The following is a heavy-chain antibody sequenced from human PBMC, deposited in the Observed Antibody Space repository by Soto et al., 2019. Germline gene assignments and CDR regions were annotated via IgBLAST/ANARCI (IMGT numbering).Heavy chain of an antibody. D-gene: IGHD4-17*01. CDR1: GGSFSGYY. CDR3: ASSGVTTPAY. V-gene: IGHV4-34*01. Sequence: SETLSLTCAVYGGSFSGYYWSWIRQPPGKGLEWIGEINHSGSTNYNPSLKSRVTISVDTSKNQFSLKLSSVTAADTAVYYCASSGVTTPAYWGQGTLVTVSS. CDR2: INHSGST. J-gene: IGHJ4*02.